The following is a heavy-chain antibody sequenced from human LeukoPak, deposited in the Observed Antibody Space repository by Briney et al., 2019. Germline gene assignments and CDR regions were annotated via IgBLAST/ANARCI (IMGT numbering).Heavy chain of an antibody. CDR1: GGSISSYY. Sequence: PSETLSLTCTVSGGSISSYYWGWIRQPPGTGLEWFGYIYYRGSTNYNPCLTSRVTISVDTSKNQCSLKLSSVTAADTAVYYCARGGIAVTELKNDYWGQGTLVTVSS. J-gene: IGHJ4*02. V-gene: IGHV4-59*01. CDR3: ARGGIAVTELKNDY. D-gene: IGHD6-19*01. CDR2: IYYRGST.